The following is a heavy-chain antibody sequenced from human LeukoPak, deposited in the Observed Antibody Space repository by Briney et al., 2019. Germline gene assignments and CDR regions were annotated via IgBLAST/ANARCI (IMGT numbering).Heavy chain of an antibody. D-gene: IGHD1-14*01. Sequence: QPGGSLRLSCVASGFTLSAYAVGWVRRAPGMGLEWVSSISVSGSQTDYADSVKGRFTISRDNSKNTFYLQMNSLRAEDTAVYYCGKGTPPPVYWGPGTLVTVSS. J-gene: IGHJ4*02. CDR3: GKGTPPPVY. V-gene: IGHV3-23*01. CDR2: ISVSGSQT. CDR1: GFTLSAYA.